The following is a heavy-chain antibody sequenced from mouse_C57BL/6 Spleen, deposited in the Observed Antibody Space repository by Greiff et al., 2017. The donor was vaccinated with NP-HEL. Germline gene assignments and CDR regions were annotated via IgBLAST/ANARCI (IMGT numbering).Heavy chain of an antibody. V-gene: IGHV1-53*01. CDR1: GYTLTSYW. CDR3: ARGGGYYGSSFAWFAY. J-gene: IGHJ3*01. D-gene: IGHD1-1*01. CDR2: INPSNGGT. Sequence: QVQLKQPGTELVKPGASVKLSCKASGYTLTSYWMHWVKQRPGQGLEWIGNINPSNGGTNYNEKFKSKATLTVDKSSSTAYMQLSSLTSEDSAVYYCARGGGYYGSSFAWFAYWGQGTLVTVSA.